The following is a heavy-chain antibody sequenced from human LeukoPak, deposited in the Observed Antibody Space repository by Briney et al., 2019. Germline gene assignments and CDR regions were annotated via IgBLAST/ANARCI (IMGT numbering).Heavy chain of an antibody. J-gene: IGHJ3*02. CDR2: ISTSSSYI. V-gene: IGHV3-21*01. D-gene: IGHD4-17*01. CDR3: ARDRHYGDAFDI. CDR1: GFTFSSYS. Sequence: GSXRLSCAASGFTFSSYSMDWVRQAPGKGLEWVSSISTSSSYIYYADSVKGRFTISRDNAKNSLYLQMNSLRAEDTAVYYCARDRHYGDAFDIWGQGTMVTVS.